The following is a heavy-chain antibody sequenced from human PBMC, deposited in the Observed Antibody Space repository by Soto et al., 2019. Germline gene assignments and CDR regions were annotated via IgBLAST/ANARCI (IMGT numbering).Heavy chain of an antibody. Sequence: QVQLVQSGAEVKEPGASVKVSCQASGYTFTNYAISWVRQAPGQGLEWMGWSSASTGDTDQAQNSQGRVTMTLDTSTNTANMELRSLRTDDTAVYYCARCYCSVGSCYACWHFDLWGRGTLVTVSS. D-gene: IGHD2-15*01. V-gene: IGHV1-18*01. CDR3: ARCYCSVGSCYACWHFDL. CDR2: SSASTGDT. J-gene: IGHJ2*01. CDR1: GYTFTNYA.